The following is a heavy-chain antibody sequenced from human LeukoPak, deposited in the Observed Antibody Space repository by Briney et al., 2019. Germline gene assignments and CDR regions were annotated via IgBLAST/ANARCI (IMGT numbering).Heavy chain of an antibody. CDR1: GFTSSAYD. CDR3: VRAAMPYIINGRRFDY. CDR2: SGTVGDT. J-gene: IGHJ4*02. V-gene: IGHV3-13*04. Sequence: GGSLRLSCAASGFTSSAYDMHWVRQITGGGLEWVSTSGTVGDTFYSDSVKGRFTISRENAKNSVHLQMNSLRVEDSAIYFCVRAAMPYIINGRRFDYWGQGALVTVSS. D-gene: IGHD2-2*01.